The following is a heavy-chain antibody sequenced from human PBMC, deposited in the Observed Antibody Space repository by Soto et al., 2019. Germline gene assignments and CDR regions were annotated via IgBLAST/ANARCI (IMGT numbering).Heavy chain of an antibody. CDR3: AKDWGLGSDFLSGYYLVFEFSVAPY. Sequence: GGSLRLSCAASGFTFSSYAMSWVRQAPGKGLEWVSAISGSGGSTYYADSVKGRFTISRDNPKNTLYLQMNSLRAEDTAVYYCAKDWGLGSDFLSGYYLVFEFSVAPYWSQGTTVTVSS. CDR2: ISGSGGST. J-gene: IGHJ6*02. CDR1: GFTFSSYA. V-gene: IGHV3-23*01. D-gene: IGHD3-3*01.